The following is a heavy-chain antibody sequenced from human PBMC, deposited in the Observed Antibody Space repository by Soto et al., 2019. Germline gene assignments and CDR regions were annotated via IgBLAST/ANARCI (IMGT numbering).Heavy chain of an antibody. J-gene: IGHJ5*02. Sequence: PSETLSLTCTVSGGSISSGGYYWSWIRQPPGKGLEWIGEINHSGSTNYNPSLKSRVTISVDTSKNQFSLKLSSVTAADTAVYYCARGCHDILTGFWFDPWGQGTLVTVSS. D-gene: IGHD3-9*01. CDR1: GGSISSGGYY. CDR3: ARGCHDILTGFWFDP. CDR2: INHSGST. V-gene: IGHV4-39*07.